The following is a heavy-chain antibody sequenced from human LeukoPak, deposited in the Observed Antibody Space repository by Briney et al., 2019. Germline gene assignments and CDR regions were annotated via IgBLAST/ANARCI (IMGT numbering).Heavy chain of an antibody. V-gene: IGHV3-74*01. Sequence: GGSLRLSCAASGFNFSSYWMHWVRQAPGKGLVWISRINYDGTTTSYADSVKGRFTISRDNSKNTLYLQMNSLRAEDRAVYYCVKGVRMGVNSAFDIWGQGTMVTVYS. CDR1: GFNFSSYW. CDR3: VKGVRMGVNSAFDI. CDR2: INYDGTTT. D-gene: IGHD3-10*01. J-gene: IGHJ3*02.